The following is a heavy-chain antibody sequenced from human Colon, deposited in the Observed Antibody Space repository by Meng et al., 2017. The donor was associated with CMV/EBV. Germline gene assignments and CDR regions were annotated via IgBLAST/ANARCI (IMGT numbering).Heavy chain of an antibody. J-gene: IGHJ1*01. CDR3: VRESQSGSYIYLQH. CDR2: ISAYTGDT. CDR1: GYTFTNYG. V-gene: IGHV1-18*01. Sequence: VQLVQSGAEVKKPGASVKVSCTASGYTFTNYGISWVRQAPGQGLEWMGWISAYTGDTYYAQKFQGRVTMTTDTSTSTAYMELRSLRSDDTAVYYCVRESQSGSYIYLQHWGQGTLVTVSS. D-gene: IGHD1-26*01.